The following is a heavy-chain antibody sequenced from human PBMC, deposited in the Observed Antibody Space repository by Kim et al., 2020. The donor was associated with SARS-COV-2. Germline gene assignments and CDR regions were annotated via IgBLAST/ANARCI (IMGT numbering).Heavy chain of an antibody. CDR1: GFTFSTYW. J-gene: IGHJ3*02. CDR3: ARSAQYAFDI. D-gene: IGHD6-25*01. Sequence: GGSLRLSCAASGFTFSTYWMTWFRQAPGKGLEWVANINEEGSGKFHVDSVKGRFTISRDNAKNSLYLQMNSLRAEDTAVYYCARSAQYAFDIWGQGTMVTVSS. CDR2: INEEGSGK. V-gene: IGHV3-7*01.